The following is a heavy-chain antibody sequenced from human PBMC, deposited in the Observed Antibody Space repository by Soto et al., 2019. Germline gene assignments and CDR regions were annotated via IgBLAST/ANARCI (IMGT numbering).Heavy chain of an antibody. D-gene: IGHD3-3*01. CDR3: ARLVLDGNDFWSGYKPYYYMDV. CDR1: GFTFSSAW. V-gene: IGHV3-7*01. Sequence: GVSLRLSCAASGFTFSSAWLTWVSQAPGTGLEWVANIKQDGSEKYYVDSVKGRFTISRDNAKNSLYLQMNSLRAEDTAVYYCARLVLDGNDFWSGYKPYYYMDVWGKGT. J-gene: IGHJ6*03. CDR2: IKQDGSEK.